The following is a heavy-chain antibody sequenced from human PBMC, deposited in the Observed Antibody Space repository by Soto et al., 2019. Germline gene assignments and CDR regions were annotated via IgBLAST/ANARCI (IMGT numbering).Heavy chain of an antibody. J-gene: IGHJ4*02. D-gene: IGHD3-3*01. CDR2: INIYKGKI. CDR1: GYTFTNYG. CDR3: ARDGIPLLGWFPYYFDF. V-gene: IGHV1-18*01. Sequence: QVQLVQSAAEVKEPGASVKVSCKASGYTFTNYGLTWVRQAPGQGLEWMGWINIYKGKILCGQNFQCRVTMTTDTSTSAVYMEMRSLGSDERAVYYCARDGIPLLGWFPYYFDFWGQGTLVSVSS.